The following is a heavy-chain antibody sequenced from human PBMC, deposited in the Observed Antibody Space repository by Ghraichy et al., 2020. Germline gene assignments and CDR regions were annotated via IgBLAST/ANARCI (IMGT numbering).Heavy chain of an antibody. CDR3: ARVGDYALKD. Sequence: GGSLRLTCAASGLTFSNHWMSWVRQAPGKGLEWVANIKQDGSEKYCVDSVKGRFTISRDNTNNSLYLQMNSLRAEDTAVYHCARVGDYALKDWDQGTLVTVSS. V-gene: IGHV3-7*01. D-gene: IGHD3-16*01. J-gene: IGHJ4*02. CDR2: IKQDGSEK. CDR1: GLTFSNHW.